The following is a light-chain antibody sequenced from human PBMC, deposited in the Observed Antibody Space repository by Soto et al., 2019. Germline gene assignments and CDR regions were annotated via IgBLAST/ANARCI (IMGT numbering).Light chain of an antibody. CDR2: DAS. V-gene: IGKV1-5*01. J-gene: IGKJ1*01. CDR1: QSISSW. CDR3: QQYRT. Sequence: DIQMTQSPSTLSASVGDRVTITCRASQSISSWLAWYQQKPGKAPKLLIYDASILESGVPSRFSGSGSGTDFTLTISSLRPDDFATYYCQQYRTFGQGTKVDIK.